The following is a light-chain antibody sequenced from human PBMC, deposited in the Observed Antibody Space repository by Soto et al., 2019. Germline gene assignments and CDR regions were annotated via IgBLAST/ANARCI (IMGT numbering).Light chain of an antibody. Sequence: DIQMTQSPATLSASVGDRVTITCRASQSVRTYLAWYQQKPGRAPKLLIYQVSSLESGVPSRFSGSGSGTEFTLTISSLQPDDFATYYCQQFETLVTFG. J-gene: IGKJ1*01. CDR2: QVS. V-gene: IGKV1-5*03. CDR1: QSVRTY. CDR3: QQFETLVT.